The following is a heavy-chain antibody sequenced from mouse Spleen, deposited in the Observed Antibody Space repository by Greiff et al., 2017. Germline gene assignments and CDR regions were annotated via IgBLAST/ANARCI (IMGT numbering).Heavy chain of an antibody. V-gene: IGHV1-77*01. J-gene: IGHJ3*01. CDR2: IGPGSGST. CDR3: ARRGLYYDYDGAFAY. D-gene: IGHD2-4*01. Sequence: QVQLQQSGAELVKPGASVKISCKASGYTFTDYYINWVKQRPGQGLEWIGKIGPGSGSTYYNEKFKGKATLTADKSSSTAYMQLSSLTSEDSAVYYCARRGLYYDYDGAFAYWGQGTLVTVSA. CDR1: GYTFTDYY.